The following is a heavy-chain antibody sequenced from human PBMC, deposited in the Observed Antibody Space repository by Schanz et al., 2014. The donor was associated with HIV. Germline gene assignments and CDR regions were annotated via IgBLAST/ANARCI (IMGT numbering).Heavy chain of an antibody. D-gene: IGHD1-26*01. CDR2: IDRRGIAI. Sequence: DVQLVESGGSVVQFGGSLRLSCAASGFGFGDFSLHWVRQSPEKGLEWISLIDRRGIAIYYADSVRGRFTISRDNNRNVLYLQMSGLRAEDTALYYCVKERGGSKWVTFDSWGQGTRVTVSS. CDR1: GFGFGDFS. V-gene: IGHV3-43*01. CDR3: VKERGGSKWVTFDS. J-gene: IGHJ4*02.